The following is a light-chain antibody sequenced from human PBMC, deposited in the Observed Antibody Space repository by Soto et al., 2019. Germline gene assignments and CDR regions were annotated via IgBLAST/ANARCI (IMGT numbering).Light chain of an antibody. CDR3: QQYNIWPRWT. V-gene: IGKV3-15*01. Sequence: EIVMTQSPASLSVSPGERVTLSCRTSQSVATDLAWYQQRPGQAPRLLIYGASTRATGIPARFSGSGSGTEFTFTISSLQSEDFAVYYCQQYNIWPRWTFGHGTTVE. CDR2: GAS. J-gene: IGKJ1*01. CDR1: QSVATD.